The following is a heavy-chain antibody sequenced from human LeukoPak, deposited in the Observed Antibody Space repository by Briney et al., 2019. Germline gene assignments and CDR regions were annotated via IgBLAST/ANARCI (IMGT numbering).Heavy chain of an antibody. D-gene: IGHD6-13*01. V-gene: IGHV3-69-1*01. CDR3: ARSSRTSWYSDY. J-gene: IGHJ4*02. CDR1: GGSINRGNYY. CDR2: ISSSSYI. Sequence: ETLSLTCSVSGGSINRGNYYCSWIRQAPGKGLEWVSSISSSSYIYYADSVKGRFAISRDNARNSLYLQMNSLRVEDTAVYYCARSSRTSWYSDYWGQGTLVTVSS.